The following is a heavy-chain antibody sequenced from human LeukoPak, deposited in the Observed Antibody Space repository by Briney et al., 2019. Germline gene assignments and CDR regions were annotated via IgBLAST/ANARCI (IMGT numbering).Heavy chain of an antibody. CDR2: ISSSSYYI. D-gene: IGHD3-3*01. V-gene: IGHV3-21*01. CDR1: GFSLSNYT. Sequence: GGSLRLSCAASGFSLSNYTMNWVRQAPGTGLEWVSSISSSSYYIFYADSVKGRFTISRDNTKNSLYLQMNSLRAEDTAVYYCARDFSSATMIIVTQDAFDIWGQGTMVSVSS. CDR3: ARDFSSATMIIVTQDAFDI. J-gene: IGHJ3*02.